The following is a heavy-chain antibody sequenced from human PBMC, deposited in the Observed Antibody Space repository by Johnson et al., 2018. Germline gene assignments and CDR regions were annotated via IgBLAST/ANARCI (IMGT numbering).Heavy chain of an antibody. CDR3: AKAAGGGWYVDAFDM. CDR1: GFPFTSYA. V-gene: IGHV3-23*04. J-gene: IGHJ3*02. D-gene: IGHD6-19*01. Sequence: VQLVQSGGGLGLPGGSLRLSCVASGFPFTSYAMSWVRQAPGLGLEWVSSISGHAGSTNSADSVKGRFTIPRDNSKDTLYLQLNSLRVEDTAVYYGAKAAGGGWYVDAFDMWGQGTLVTVSS. CDR2: ISGHAGST.